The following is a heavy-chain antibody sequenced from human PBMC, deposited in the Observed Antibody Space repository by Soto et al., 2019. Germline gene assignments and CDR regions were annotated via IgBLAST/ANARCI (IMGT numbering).Heavy chain of an antibody. D-gene: IGHD4-17*01. V-gene: IGHV3-33*01. CDR2: IWYDGSNK. J-gene: IGHJ4*02. CDR1: GFTFSSYG. Sequence: QVQLVESGGGVVQPGRSLRLSCAASGFTFSSYGMHWVRQAPGKGLEWVAVIWYDGSNKYYADSVKGRFTISRDNSKNTLYLQMNSLRAEDTAVYYCARGGYGDYDVFRIPYYFDYWGQGTLVTVSS. CDR3: ARGGYGDYDVFRIPYYFDY.